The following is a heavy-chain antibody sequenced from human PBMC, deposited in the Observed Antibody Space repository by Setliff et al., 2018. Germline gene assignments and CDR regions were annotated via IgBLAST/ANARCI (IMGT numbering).Heavy chain of an antibody. J-gene: IGHJ6*03. D-gene: IGHD4-4*01. CDR1: GGTFSNYA. CDR2: IIPFFRTA. CDR3: ARADYIRYFYMDA. V-gene: IGHV1-69*05. Sequence: SVKVSCKASGGTFSNYAVNWVRQAPGQGLEWMGGIIPFFRTANYAQNFQGRVTLTTDTPTSTAYMELRGLISDDTAVYYCARADYIRYFYMDAWGKGTTVTVSS.